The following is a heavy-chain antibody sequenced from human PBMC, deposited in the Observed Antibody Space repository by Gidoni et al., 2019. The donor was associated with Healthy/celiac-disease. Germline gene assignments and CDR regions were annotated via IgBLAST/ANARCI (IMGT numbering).Heavy chain of an antibody. J-gene: IGHJ4*02. V-gene: IGHV1-46*01. D-gene: IGHD3-3*01. CDR3: ARGKVLRFLEWQDPDY. CDR2: INPSGGST. Sequence: QVQLVQSGAEVKKPGASVKVSCKASGYTFTSYYMHWVRQATGQGLEWMGIINPSGGSTSYAQKFQGRVTMTRDTSTSTVYMELSSLRSEDTAVYYCARGKVLRFLEWQDPDYWGQGTLVTVSS. CDR1: GYTFTSYY.